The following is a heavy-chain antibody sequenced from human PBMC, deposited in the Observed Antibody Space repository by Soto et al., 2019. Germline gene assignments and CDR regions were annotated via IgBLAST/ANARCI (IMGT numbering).Heavy chain of an antibody. V-gene: IGHV3-21*01. D-gene: IGHD3-3*01. CDR1: GFTFSTYT. CDR3: ARDEKGYDFWSGYYRSPPYYYGMDV. J-gene: IGHJ6*02. CDR2: ITSSSGYI. Sequence: GGSLRLSCAASGFTFSTYTMNWVRQAPGKGLEWVSSITSSSGYIYYADSVKGRFTISRDNSKNTLYLQMNSLRAEDTAVYYCARDEKGYDFWSGYYRSPPYYYGMDVWGQGTTVTVSS.